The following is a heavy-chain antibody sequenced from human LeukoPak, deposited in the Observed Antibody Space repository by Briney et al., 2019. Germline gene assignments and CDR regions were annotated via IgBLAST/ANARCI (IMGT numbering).Heavy chain of an antibody. CDR3: ARTRSAEVISWFDP. Sequence: SETLSLTCTVSGGSISSGSYYWSWIRQPAGKGLEWIGRIYTSGSTNYNPSLKSRVTISVDTSKNRFSLKLSSVTAADTAVYYCARTRSAEVISWFDPWGQGTLVTVSS. D-gene: IGHD3-10*01. CDR2: IYTSGST. CDR1: GGSISSGSYY. V-gene: IGHV4-61*02. J-gene: IGHJ5*02.